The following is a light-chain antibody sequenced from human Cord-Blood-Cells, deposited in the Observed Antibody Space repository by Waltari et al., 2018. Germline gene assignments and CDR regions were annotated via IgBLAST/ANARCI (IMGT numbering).Light chain of an antibody. Sequence: QSVLTQPPSASGTPGQRVTISCSGSSSNIGSNYVSWCQQLPGTAPKPLIYRNNQRPSGGPDRFSGSKSGTSASLAISELLSEDEADYYGAAWDDSLGGRGFGGGTKLTVL. J-gene: IGLJ2*01. CDR2: RNN. V-gene: IGLV1-47*01. CDR3: AAWDDSLGGRG. CDR1: SSNIGSNY.